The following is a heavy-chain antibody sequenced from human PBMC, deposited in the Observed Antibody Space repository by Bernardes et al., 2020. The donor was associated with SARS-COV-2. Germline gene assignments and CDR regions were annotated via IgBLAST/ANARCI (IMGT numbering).Heavy chain of an antibody. CDR2: IKQDASDK. J-gene: IGHJ4*02. D-gene: IGHD2-21*01. CDR1: GFTFSSYW. CDR3: ARDGDGYFDY. Sequence: WGSLRLSCEASGFTFSSYWMSWVRQAPGKGLEWVANIKQDASDKYYVDSVKGRFTISRDNAKNSLYLQMNSLRAEDTAVYFCARDGDGYFDYWGQGTLVTVSS. V-gene: IGHV3-7*01.